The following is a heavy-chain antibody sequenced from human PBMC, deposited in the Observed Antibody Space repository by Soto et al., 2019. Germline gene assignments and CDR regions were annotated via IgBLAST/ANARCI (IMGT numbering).Heavy chain of an antibody. CDR3: AKDGGIVLVPAASSLGDY. CDR1: GFTFSTYG. J-gene: IGHJ4*02. V-gene: IGHV3-30*18. D-gene: IGHD2-2*01. CDR2: ISYDGSNK. Sequence: QVQLVESGGGVVQPGRSLRLSCAASGFTFSTYGMHWVRQAPGKGLEWVAVISYDGSNKYYADSVKGRFTISRDNSKNTLYLLMNSLRGEDTAVYYCAKDGGIVLVPAASSLGDYWGQGTLVTVSS.